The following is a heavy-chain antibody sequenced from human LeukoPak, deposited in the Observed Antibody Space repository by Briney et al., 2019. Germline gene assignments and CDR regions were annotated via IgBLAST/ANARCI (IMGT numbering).Heavy chain of an antibody. CDR2: IYYSGST. CDR1: GGSISSGGYY. V-gene: IGHV4-31*03. CDR3: AREGLGVGDY. J-gene: IGHJ4*02. Sequence: PSGTLSLTCTVSGGSISSGGYYWSWLRQHPGKGLEWIGYIYYSGSTYYNPSLKSRVTISVDTSKNQFSLKLSSVTAADTDVYYGAREGLGVGDYWGQGTLVTVSS. D-gene: IGHD3-10*01.